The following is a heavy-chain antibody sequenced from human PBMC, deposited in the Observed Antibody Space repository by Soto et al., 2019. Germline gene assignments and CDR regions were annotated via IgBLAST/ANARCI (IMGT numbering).Heavy chain of an antibody. J-gene: IGHJ3*02. CDR2: IYSGGST. Sequence: KGLEWVSVIYSGGSTYYADSVKGRFTISRDNSKNTLYLQMNSLRAEDTAVYYCAGGGSANYGSGSYYPDAFDIWGQGTMVTVS. D-gene: IGHD3-10*01. V-gene: IGHV3-66*01. CDR3: AGGGSANYGSGSYYPDAFDI.